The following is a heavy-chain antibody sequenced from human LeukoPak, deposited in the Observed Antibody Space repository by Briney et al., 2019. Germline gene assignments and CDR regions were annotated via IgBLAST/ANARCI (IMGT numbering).Heavy chain of an antibody. CDR2: ITTDGGRI. J-gene: IGHJ4*02. Sequence: PGGSLRLSCAASGFTFGSHWTQCVPPAPGKGLVWGSRITTDGGRIIYADPVKGRFTNSRENANNTLNLQMNSLRAGGTVVYHCTREGDDYGSVRSDYWGQGALVTVSS. CDR3: TREGDDYGSVRSDY. V-gene: IGHV3-74*01. D-gene: IGHD3-10*01. CDR1: GFTFGSHW.